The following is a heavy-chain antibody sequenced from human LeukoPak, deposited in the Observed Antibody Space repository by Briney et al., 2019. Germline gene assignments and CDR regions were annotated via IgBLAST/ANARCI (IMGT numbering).Heavy chain of an antibody. CDR1: GGSISSYY. CDR2: IYYSGST. CDR3: ARQRVATIRTGMDV. V-gene: IGHV4-59*08. Sequence: SETLSLTCTVSGGSISSYYWSWIRQPPGKGLEWIGYIYYSGSTNYNPSLKSRVTISVDTSKNQFSLKLSSVTAADTAVYYCARQRVATIRTGMDVWGQGTTVTVSS. D-gene: IGHD5-12*01. J-gene: IGHJ6*02.